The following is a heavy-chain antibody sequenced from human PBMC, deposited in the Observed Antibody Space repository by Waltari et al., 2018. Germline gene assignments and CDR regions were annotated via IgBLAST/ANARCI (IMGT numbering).Heavy chain of an antibody. Sequence: QVPLVESGGGVVQPGRSLSPSCAASEFTFRSYAMPWVRQAPGKGLEWVAVISYNGRNIYYEDSVKGRFTISRDNSNKTLYLQMNSLRPEDTAVYYCARDYCDRTNCHGMDVWGQGTTVTVSS. J-gene: IGHJ6*02. D-gene: IGHD3-22*01. V-gene: IGHV3-30*04. CDR3: ARDYCDRTNCHGMDV. CDR1: EFTFRSYA. CDR2: ISYNGRNI.